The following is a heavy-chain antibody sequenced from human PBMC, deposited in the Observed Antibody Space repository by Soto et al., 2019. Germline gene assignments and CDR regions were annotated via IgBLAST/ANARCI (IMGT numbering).Heavy chain of an antibody. Sequence: QVQLVQSGGEVKKPGASVTVSCKASGYTFINYHITWVRQAPGQGLEWMAWINTYNGMTDYAQRFQGRVTMTRDTSTSTAYMKLRTLGSDDTAVYFCANSPRGEMATDWGQGTLVTVSS. V-gene: IGHV1-18*01. D-gene: IGHD5-12*01. CDR2: INTYNGMT. J-gene: IGHJ4*02. CDR1: GYTFINYH. CDR3: ANSPRGEMATD.